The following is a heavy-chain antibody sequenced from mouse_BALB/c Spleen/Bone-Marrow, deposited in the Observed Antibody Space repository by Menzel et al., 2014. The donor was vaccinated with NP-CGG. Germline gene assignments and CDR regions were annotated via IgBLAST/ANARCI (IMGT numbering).Heavy chain of an antibody. CDR2: ISSSGGYT. Sequence: EVHLVESGGGLAKPGGSLQLSCAASGFTFSTYAMSWVRQTPEKRLEWVATISSSGGYTYYPDSVKGRFTISRDNAKNTLYLQMSSLRSEDTAMFYCSRLRMITTYFDVWGAGTTVTVSS. V-gene: IGHV5-9-3*01. J-gene: IGHJ1*01. CDR3: SRLRMITTYFDV. CDR1: GFTFSTYA. D-gene: IGHD2-4*01.